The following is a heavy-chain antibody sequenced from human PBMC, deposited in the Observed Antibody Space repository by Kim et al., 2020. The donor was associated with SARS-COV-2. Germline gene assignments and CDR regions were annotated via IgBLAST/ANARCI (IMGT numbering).Heavy chain of an antibody. CDR2: IYYSGST. D-gene: IGHD6-19*01. J-gene: IGHJ4*02. CDR3: ASPGLATSSGWEN. V-gene: IGHV4-39*01. Sequence: SETLSLTCTVSGGSISSSSYYWGWIRQPPGKGLEWIGSIYYSGSTYYNPSLKSRVTISVDTSKNQFSLKLSSVTAADTAVYYCASPGLATSSGWENWGQGTLVTVSS. CDR1: GGSISSSSYY.